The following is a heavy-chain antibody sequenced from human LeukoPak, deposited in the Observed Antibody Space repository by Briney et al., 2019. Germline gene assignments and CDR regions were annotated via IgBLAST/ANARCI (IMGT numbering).Heavy chain of an antibody. Sequence: GGSLRLSCAASGFTFDDYAMHWVRQAPGKGLEWVSGISWNSGSIGYADSVKGRFTISRDNAKNSLYLQMNSLRAEDTAVYYCAKDHHSVWGSYRYTHYYYYMDVWGKGTTVTVSS. CDR2: ISWNSGSI. D-gene: IGHD3-16*02. V-gene: IGHV3-9*01. CDR1: GFTFDDYA. CDR3: AKDHHSVWGSYRYTHYYYYMDV. J-gene: IGHJ6*03.